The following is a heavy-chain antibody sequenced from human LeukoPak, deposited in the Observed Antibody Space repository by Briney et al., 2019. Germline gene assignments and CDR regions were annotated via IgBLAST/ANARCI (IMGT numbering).Heavy chain of an antibody. J-gene: IGHJ4*01. CDR1: GYPFDNFG. CDR2: IIAYNGNT. Sequence: ASVKVSCKSSGYPFDNFGLTWVRQAPGQGLKWMGCIIAYNGNTHYAQKFRGRLTLTTETSTSTAYLELRSLKSDDTAVYYCARDRVGGDLTGVSLYWGQGTLVTVSS. D-gene: IGHD4-17*01. V-gene: IGHV1-18*01. CDR3: ARDRVGGDLTGVSLY.